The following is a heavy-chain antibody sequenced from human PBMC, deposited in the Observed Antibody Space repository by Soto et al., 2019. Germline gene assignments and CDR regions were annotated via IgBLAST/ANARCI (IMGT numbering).Heavy chain of an antibody. J-gene: IGHJ4*02. D-gene: IGHD6-13*01. CDR2: ISGSGDNT. V-gene: IGHV3-23*01. CDR3: AKMDSSSWPYNYFDY. CDR1: RFAFSDNA. Sequence: GGSLRLSCAASRFAFSDNAMSWVRQVPGKGLEWVSGISGSGDNTFYADSVKGRFSISRDSSKNMLYLQMGSLRVDDTAIYYCAKMDSSSWPYNYFDYWGQGTLVTVSS.